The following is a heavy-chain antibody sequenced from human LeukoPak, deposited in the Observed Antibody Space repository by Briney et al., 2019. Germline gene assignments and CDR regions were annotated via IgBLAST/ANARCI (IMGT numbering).Heavy chain of an antibody. CDR1: GFNLRTYW. J-gene: IGHJ6*02. CDR2: INGEGSRI. CDR3: ARDPGYYYYGMDV. Sequence: RGGSLRLSCAVTGFNLRTYWIHWVRHSPGRGLEWVARINGEGSRISYADSVRGRFTISRDNAKNTAYLQMNSLRAEDTALYYCARDPGYYYYGMDVWGQGTTVVVSS. V-gene: IGHV3-74*01.